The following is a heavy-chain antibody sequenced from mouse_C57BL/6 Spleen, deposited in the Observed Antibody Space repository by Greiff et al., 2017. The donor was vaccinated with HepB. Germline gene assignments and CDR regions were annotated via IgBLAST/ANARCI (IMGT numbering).Heavy chain of an antibody. V-gene: IGHV3-6*01. CDR2: ISYDGSN. J-gene: IGHJ2*01. Sequence: EVKLVESGPGLVKPSQSLSLTCSVTGYSITSGYYWNWIRQFPGNKLEWMGYISYDGSNNYNPSLKNRISITRDTSKNQFFLKLNSVTTEDTATYYCARTGKGPYYFDYWGQGTTLTVSS. CDR3: ARTGKGPYYFDY. D-gene: IGHD4-1*01. CDR1: GYSITSGYY.